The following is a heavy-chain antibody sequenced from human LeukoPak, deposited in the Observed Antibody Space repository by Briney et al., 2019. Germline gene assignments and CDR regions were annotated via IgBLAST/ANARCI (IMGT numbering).Heavy chain of an antibody. CDR3: ARDQVVRGVIAPFDY. V-gene: IGHV3-66*01. Sequence: GGSLRLSCAASGFTVSSNYMSWVRQAPGKGLEWVSVIYSGNSTYYADSVKGRFTISRDNSKNTLYLQMNSLRAEDTAVYYCARDQVVRGVIAPFDYWGLGTLVTVSS. CDR2: IYSGNST. CDR1: GFTVSSNY. J-gene: IGHJ4*02. D-gene: IGHD3-10*01.